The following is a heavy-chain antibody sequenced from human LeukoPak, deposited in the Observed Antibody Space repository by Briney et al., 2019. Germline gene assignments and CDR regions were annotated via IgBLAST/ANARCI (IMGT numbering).Heavy chain of an antibody. CDR2: IYDSGST. Sequence: PSETLSLTCTVSGGSINSYYWSWIRQPPGKGLEWIGYIYDSGSTNYNPSLKSRVTISVDTSKDQFSLKLSSVTAADTAVYYCARDSGYSSSWYGIDYWGQGTLVTVSS. CDR1: GGSINSYY. D-gene: IGHD6-13*01. J-gene: IGHJ4*02. CDR3: ARDSGYSSSWYGIDY. V-gene: IGHV4-59*01.